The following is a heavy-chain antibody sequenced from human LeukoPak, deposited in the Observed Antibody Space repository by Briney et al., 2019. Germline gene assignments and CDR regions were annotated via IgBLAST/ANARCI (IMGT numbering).Heavy chain of an antibody. D-gene: IGHD6-6*01. J-gene: IGHJ6*02. Sequence: PSETLSLTCAVYGGSFSGYYWSWIRQPPGKGLEWIGYIYYSGSTNYNPSLKSRVTISVDTSKNQFSLKLSSVTAADTAVYYCARQVAARGLGMDVWGQGTTVTVSS. CDR3: ARQVAARGLGMDV. V-gene: IGHV4-59*08. CDR1: GGSFSGYY. CDR2: IYYSGST.